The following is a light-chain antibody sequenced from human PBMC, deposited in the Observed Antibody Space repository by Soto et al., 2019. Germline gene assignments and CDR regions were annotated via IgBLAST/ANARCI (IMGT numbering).Light chain of an antibody. V-gene: IGLV3-21*04. Sequence: SYELTQPPSVSVAPGKTARITCGGNNIGSKSLHWYQQKPGQAPVLVIYYDSVRPSGIPERFSGSNSGNTATLTISRVEAGDEAEYYCQVWDSSSDHPYVVFGGGTKLTVL. J-gene: IGLJ2*01. CDR2: YDS. CDR3: QVWDSSSDHPYVV. CDR1: NIGSKS.